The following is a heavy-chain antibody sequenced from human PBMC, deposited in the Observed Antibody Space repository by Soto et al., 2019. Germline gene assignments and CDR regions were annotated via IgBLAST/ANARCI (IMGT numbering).Heavy chain of an antibody. CDR3: ARGTREGWFFDL. V-gene: IGHV4-34*01. Sequence: QAQLEQWGAGLLKPSETLSLTCAVYTGSFKNYYWTWIRQLPGKGLEWIGEINHSGSTKYNPSLKSRVAMSVDTSKNQISLKLRSVTAADTAVYSCARGTREGWFFDLWGRGTLVAVSS. J-gene: IGHJ2*01. CDR1: TGSFKNYY. CDR2: INHSGST.